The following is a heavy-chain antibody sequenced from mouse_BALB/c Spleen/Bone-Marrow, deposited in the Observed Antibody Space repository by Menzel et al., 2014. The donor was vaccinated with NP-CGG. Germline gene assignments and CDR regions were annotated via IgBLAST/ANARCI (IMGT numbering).Heavy chain of an antibody. CDR3: ARRGHGFAWFAY. J-gene: IGHJ3*01. D-gene: IGHD1-2*01. CDR2: ILPGSGST. Sequence: VQLQQSGTELMKPGASVKISCKATGYTFSSYWIEWVNQRPGHGLEWIGEILPGSGSTNYNEKFEGKATFTADTSSNTAYMQLSSLTSEDSAVYHCARRGHGFAWFAYWGQGTLVTVSA. CDR1: GYTFSSYW. V-gene: IGHV1-9*01.